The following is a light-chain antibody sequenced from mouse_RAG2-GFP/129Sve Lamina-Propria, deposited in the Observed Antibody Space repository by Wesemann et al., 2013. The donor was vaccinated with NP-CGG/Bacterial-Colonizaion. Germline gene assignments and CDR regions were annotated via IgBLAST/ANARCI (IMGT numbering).Light chain of an antibody. CDR3: QQYSSYRT. J-gene: IGKJ1*01. CDR2: WAS. V-gene: IGKV6-23*01. CDR1: QDVSTA. Sequence: DIVMTQSQKFMSTTVGDRVSITCKASQDVSTAVAWYQQKPGQSPKLLIYWASTRHTGVPDRFTGSGSGTDFTLTISNVQSEDLADYFCQQYSSYRTFGGGTKLEIK.